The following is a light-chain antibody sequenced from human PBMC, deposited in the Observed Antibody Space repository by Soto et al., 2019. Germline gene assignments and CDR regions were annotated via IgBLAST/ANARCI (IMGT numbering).Light chain of an antibody. CDR1: QSVSVY. CDR2: DAS. CDR3: QQRSDWLYT. V-gene: IGKV3-11*01. Sequence: DIVLTQSPATLSLSPGERATLSCRASQSVSVYLAWYQQKPGQAPRLLIYDASYRAPGIPARFSGSGSGTDXXLTXXSLEPEDFAXYYCQQRSDWLYTFGPGTRVDIK. J-gene: IGKJ2*01.